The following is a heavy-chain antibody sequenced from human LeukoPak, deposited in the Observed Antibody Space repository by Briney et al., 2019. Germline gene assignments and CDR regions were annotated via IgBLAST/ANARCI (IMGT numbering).Heavy chain of an antibody. D-gene: IGHD3-16*01. J-gene: IGHJ4*02. CDR2: IIPIFGTA. Sequence: SVKVSCKASGGTFSSYAISWVRQAPGQGLEWMGGIIPIFGTANYAQKFQGRVTITADKSTSTAYVELSSLRSEDTAVYYCARVRYRLAETYIDYWGQGTLVTVSS. CDR1: GGTFSSYA. V-gene: IGHV1-69*06. CDR3: ARVRYRLAETYIDY.